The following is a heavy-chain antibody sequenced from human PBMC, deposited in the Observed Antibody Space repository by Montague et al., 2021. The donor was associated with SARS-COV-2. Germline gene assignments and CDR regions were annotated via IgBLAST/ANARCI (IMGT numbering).Heavy chain of an antibody. D-gene: IGHD1-1*01. CDR3: TRHVHMTWPEPSPGFDY. CDR2: VHYNGRT. J-gene: IGHJ4*02. CDR1: GQSISTSSYS. Sequence: SETLSLTCTVSGQSISTSSYSSGWMRQRPGTRLEWIGNVHYNGRTYYNPSLKSRVTIYVDTSKNQISLRLSSVTAADTAVYYSTRHVHMTWPEPSPGFDYWGQGTLVTVSS. V-gene: IGHV4-39*01.